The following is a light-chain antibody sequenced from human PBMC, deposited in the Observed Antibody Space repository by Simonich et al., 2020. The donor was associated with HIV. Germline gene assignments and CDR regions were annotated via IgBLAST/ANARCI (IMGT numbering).Light chain of an antibody. CDR3: QQYYSTPWT. J-gene: IGKJ1*01. CDR1: HRVLYSYKNKNY. Sequence: DIVMTQSPDFLAVSLGERATIHCKSSHRVLYSYKNKNYLAWYQQKPGQPPKLLIYWASTRESGVPDRFSGSGSGTDFTLTISSLQAEDVAVYYCQQYYSTPWTFGQGTKVEIK. CDR2: WAS. V-gene: IGKV4-1*01.